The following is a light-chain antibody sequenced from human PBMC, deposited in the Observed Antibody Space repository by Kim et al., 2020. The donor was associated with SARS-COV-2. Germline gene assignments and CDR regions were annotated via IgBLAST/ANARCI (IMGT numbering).Light chain of an antibody. V-gene: IGLV2-18*02. CDR1: TSDVGNYYH. CDR3: SSYTSYSTYV. CDR2: EVS. Sequence: QSVTISCTGTTSDVGNYYHVSWYQHPPGTAPKLMIFEVSNRPSGVPDRFSGSKSGNTASLTISGLHAEDEADYYCSSYTSYSTYVFGTGTKVTVL. J-gene: IGLJ1*01.